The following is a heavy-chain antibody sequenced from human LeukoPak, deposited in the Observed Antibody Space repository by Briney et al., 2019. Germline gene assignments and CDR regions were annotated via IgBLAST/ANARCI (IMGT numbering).Heavy chain of an antibody. Sequence: SETLSLTCTVSGGSISDYSWTWIRQPAGKGLEWIGHIYTSGSTNFNPSLKSRVTMSVDTSKNQFSLKLSSVTAADTAVYYCARNMQQLYYYYYMDVWGKGTTVTVSS. J-gene: IGHJ6*03. D-gene: IGHD6-13*01. CDR3: ARNMQQLYYYYYMDV. CDR2: IYTSGST. V-gene: IGHV4-4*07. CDR1: GGSISDYS.